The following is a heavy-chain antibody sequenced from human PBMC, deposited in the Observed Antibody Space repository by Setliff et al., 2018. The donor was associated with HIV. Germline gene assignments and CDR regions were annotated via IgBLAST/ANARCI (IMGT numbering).Heavy chain of an antibody. CDR1: EFIFSSYA. CDR2: ISSDGSDK. J-gene: IGHJ3*02. CDR3: ARADYDILTAYYSSAFDM. Sequence: GGSLRLSCAASEFIFSSYAIYWVRQAPGKGLEWVAVISSDGSDKYYADSVKGRFTISRDNSKNTLYLQMNSLRAEDTAVYYCARADYDILTAYYSSAFDMWGQGTMVTVSS. V-gene: IGHV3-30*01. D-gene: IGHD3-9*01.